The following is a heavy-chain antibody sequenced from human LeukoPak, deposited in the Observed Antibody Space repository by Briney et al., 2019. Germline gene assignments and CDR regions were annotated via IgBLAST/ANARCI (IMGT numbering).Heavy chain of an antibody. J-gene: IGHJ3*02. CDR1: GFTFSSYW. Sequence: GGSLRLSCAASGFTFSSYWMHWVRQAPGKGLEWVSVIYSGGSTYYADSVKGRFTISRDNSKNTLYLQMNSLRAEDTAVYYCARGMAGNDAFDIWGQGTMVTVSS. CDR2: IYSGGST. V-gene: IGHV3-53*01. CDR3: ARGMAGNDAFDI. D-gene: IGHD6-19*01.